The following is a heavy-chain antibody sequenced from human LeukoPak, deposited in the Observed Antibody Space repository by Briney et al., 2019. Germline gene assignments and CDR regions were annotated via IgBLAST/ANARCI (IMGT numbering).Heavy chain of an antibody. CDR2: ISSSGSTI. CDR1: GFTFSDYS. CDR3: ASARPVPAAKR. J-gene: IGHJ4*02. V-gene: IGHV3-11*01. D-gene: IGHD2-2*01. Sequence: PGGSLRLSCAASGFTFSDYSMSWIRQAPGTGLEWVSYISSSGSTIYYADSVKGRFTISRDNAKNSLYLQMNSLRAEDTAVYYCASARPVPAAKRWGQGTLVTVSS.